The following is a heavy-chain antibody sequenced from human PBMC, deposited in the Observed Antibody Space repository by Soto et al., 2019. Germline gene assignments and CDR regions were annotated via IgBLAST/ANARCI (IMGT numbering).Heavy chain of an antibody. CDR2: IKSKSDDGAT. J-gene: IGHJ6*02. V-gene: IGHV3-15*07. Sequence: EVQLAESGGGLVKPGGSLRLSCAASGFSFNNAWMNWVRQAPGKGLEWVGRIKSKSDDGATDYAAPVKGRFTISRDPSKNTLYLQMNSLETEDTAIYFCTTVSRNYWAYYDYGMDVWGQGTTVTVSS. CDR1: GFSFNNAW. D-gene: IGHD1-7*01. CDR3: TTVSRNYWAYYDYGMDV.